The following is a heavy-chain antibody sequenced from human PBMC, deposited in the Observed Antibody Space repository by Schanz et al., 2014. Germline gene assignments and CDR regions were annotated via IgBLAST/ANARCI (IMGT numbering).Heavy chain of an antibody. CDR2: ISSSGSTI. CDR3: ARDCGSVTCFDH. D-gene: IGHD3-10*01. Sequence: VQLVESGGGLVQPGGSLRLSCAASGFTFSDYYMNWLRQAPGKGLEWVSYISSSGSTIYYADSVKGRFTISKDNSKNTVYLQMNSLRVEDTAVYYCARDCGSVTCFDHWGQGTLVTVSS. V-gene: IGHV3-11*04. CDR1: GFTFSDYY. J-gene: IGHJ4*02.